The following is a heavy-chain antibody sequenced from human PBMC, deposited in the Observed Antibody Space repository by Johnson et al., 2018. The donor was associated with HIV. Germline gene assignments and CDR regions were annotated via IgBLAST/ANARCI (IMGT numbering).Heavy chain of an antibody. Sequence: VQLVESGGGVVQPGRSLRLSCAASGFTLDDYGMSWVRQAPGKGLEWASGMHWNGDSTGYGDFVKGRFTISRDNAKNALYLQMNSLRDEDTALYYCAREDPREFHGYGGDGFDIWGQGTMVTVAS. CDR2: MHWNGDST. D-gene: IGHD3-16*01. CDR3: AREDPREFHGYGGDGFDI. V-gene: IGHV3-20*04. J-gene: IGHJ3*02. CDR1: GFTLDDYG.